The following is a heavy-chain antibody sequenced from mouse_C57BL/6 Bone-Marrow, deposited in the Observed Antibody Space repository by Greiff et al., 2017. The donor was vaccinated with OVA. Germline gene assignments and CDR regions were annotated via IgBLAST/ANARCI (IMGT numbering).Heavy chain of an antibody. V-gene: IGHV5-12*01. J-gene: IGHJ2*01. CDR1: GFTFSDYY. Sequence: EVQGVESGGGLVQPGGSLKLSCAASGFTFSDYYMYWVRQTPEKRLEWVAYISNGGGSTYYPDTVKGRFTISRDNAKNTLYLQISRLKSEDTAMYYCARHIYFDYWGQGTTLTVSS. CDR2: ISNGGGST. CDR3: ARHIYFDY.